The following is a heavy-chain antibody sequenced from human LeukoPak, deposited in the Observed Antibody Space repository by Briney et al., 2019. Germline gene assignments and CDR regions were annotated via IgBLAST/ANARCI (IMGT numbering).Heavy chain of an antibody. CDR1: GGSISSSNW. J-gene: IGHJ4*02. D-gene: IGHD2-15*01. Sequence: SETLSLTCAVSGGSISSSNWWSWVRQPPGKGLEWIGEIYHSGSTNYNPSLKSRVTISVDTSKNQFSLKLSSVTAADTAVYYCASRVVVVAATQGIVDYWGQGTLVTVSS. V-gene: IGHV4-4*02. CDR3: ASRVVVVAATQGIVDY. CDR2: IYHSGST.